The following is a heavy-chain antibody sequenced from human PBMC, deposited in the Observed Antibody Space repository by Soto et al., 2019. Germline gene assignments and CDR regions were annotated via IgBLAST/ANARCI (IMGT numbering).Heavy chain of an antibody. CDR3: ARYARRSVGYDAFDI. V-gene: IGHV3-66*02. Sequence: GGSLRLSCAASGFTVSSNYMSWVRQAPGKGLEWVSVIYSGGSTYYADSVKGRFTISRDNSKNTLYLQMNSLRAEDTAVYYCARYARRSVGYDAFDIWGQGTMVTVSS. D-gene: IGHD5-12*01. CDR2: IYSGGST. CDR1: GFTVSSNY. J-gene: IGHJ3*02.